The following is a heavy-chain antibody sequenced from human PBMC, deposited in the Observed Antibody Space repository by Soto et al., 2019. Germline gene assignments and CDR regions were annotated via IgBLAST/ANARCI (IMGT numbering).Heavy chain of an antibody. J-gene: IGHJ3*02. Sequence: GGSLRLSCAASGFTLSNYGVHWVRQAPGKGLEWVAVISYDGSNKYYGDSVKGRFTISRDNSKNTLYLEMNSLRAEDAAVYYCAKELWGNNAALDIWDQGTMLTVS. CDR3: AKELWGNNAALDI. CDR2: ISYDGSNK. CDR1: GFTLSNYG. D-gene: IGHD3-16*01. V-gene: IGHV3-30*18.